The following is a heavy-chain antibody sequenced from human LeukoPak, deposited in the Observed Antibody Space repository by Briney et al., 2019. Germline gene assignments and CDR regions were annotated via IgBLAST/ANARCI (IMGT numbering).Heavy chain of an antibody. V-gene: IGHV3-48*03. D-gene: IGHD5-12*01. Sequence: GGSLRLSCAASGFTFSSHEMNWVRQAPGKGLEWISHITTSGSKTYYADSVKGRFTISRDNSKNTLYLQMNSLRAEDTAVYYCAKEGLKEWLRFGYFDYWGQGTLVTVSS. CDR3: AKEGLKEWLRFGYFDY. CDR1: GFTFSSHE. J-gene: IGHJ4*02. CDR2: ITTSGSKT.